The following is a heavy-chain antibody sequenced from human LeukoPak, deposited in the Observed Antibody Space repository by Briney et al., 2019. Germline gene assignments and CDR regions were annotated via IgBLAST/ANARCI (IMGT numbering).Heavy chain of an antibody. D-gene: IGHD2-15*01. CDR1: GFTFSSYA. Sequence: GGSLRLSCAASGFTFSSYAMSWVRQSPGKGLEWVAVIGESGFYTYDADSVKGRFTISRDNSKNTLSLQLNSLRAEDTAVYYCAKGTSSSCYSAPNYWGQGTQVTVSS. V-gene: IGHV3-23*01. J-gene: IGHJ4*02. CDR2: IGESGFYT. CDR3: AKGTSSSCYSAPNY.